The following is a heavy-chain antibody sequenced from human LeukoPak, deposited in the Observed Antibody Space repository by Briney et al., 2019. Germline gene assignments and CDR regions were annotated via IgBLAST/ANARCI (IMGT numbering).Heavy chain of an antibody. J-gene: IGHJ5*02. CDR1: GGSFSGYY. D-gene: IGHD3-9*01. CDR2: INHSGST. V-gene: IGHV4-34*01. Sequence: SETLSLTCAVYGGSFSGYYWSWIRQPPGKGLEWIGEINHSGSTNYNPSLKSRVTISVDTSKNQFSLKLSSVTAADTAVYYCARGNAWARYSDAPWGQGTLVTVSS. CDR3: ARGNAWARYSDAP.